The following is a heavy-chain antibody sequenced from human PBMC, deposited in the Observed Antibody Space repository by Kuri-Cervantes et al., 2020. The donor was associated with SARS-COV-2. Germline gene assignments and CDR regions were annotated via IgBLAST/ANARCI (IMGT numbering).Heavy chain of an antibody. CDR3: ARLSPPKDAFDI. CDR2: IYYSGGT. V-gene: IGHV4-39*01. CDR1: GGSISSSSYY. Sequence: GSLRLSCTVSGGSISSSSYYWGWIRQPPGKGLEWIGSIYYSGGTYYNPSLKSRVTISVDTSKNQFSLKLSSVTAADTAVYYCARLSPPKDAFDIWGQGTMVTVSS. D-gene: IGHD3-16*02. J-gene: IGHJ3*02.